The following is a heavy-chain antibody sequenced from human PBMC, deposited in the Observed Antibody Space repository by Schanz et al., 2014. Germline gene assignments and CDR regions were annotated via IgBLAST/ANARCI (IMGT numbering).Heavy chain of an antibody. Sequence: QLQLQESGPGLVKPSETLSLTCTVSGGSISSSSYYWGWIRQPPGKGLEWIGSIYYSGTTNYNPSLESRVTISVDKSKNQFSLILSSMTAADTAVYYCTRSTLWSYDVWGRGTMVIVSS. V-gene: IGHV4-39*07. CDR2: IYYSGTT. J-gene: IGHJ3*01. D-gene: IGHD2-21*01. CDR3: TRSTLWSYDV. CDR1: GGSISSSSYY.